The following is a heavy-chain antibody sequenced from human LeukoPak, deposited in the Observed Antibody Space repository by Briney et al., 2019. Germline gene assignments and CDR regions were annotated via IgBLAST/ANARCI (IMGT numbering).Heavy chain of an antibody. J-gene: IGHJ4*02. D-gene: IGHD6-13*01. Sequence: PGGPLRLSCAASGFTFSSYWMSWVRQAPGKGLEWVANIKQDGSEKYYVDSVKGRFTISRDNAKNSLYLQMNSLRAEDTAVYYCARGYAWSSSWYEVYYFDYWGQGTLVTVSS. V-gene: IGHV3-7*01. CDR3: ARGYAWSSSWYEVYYFDY. CDR1: GFTFSSYW. CDR2: IKQDGSEK.